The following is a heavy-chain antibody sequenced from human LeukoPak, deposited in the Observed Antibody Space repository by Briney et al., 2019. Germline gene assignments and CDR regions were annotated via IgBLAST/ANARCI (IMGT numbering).Heavy chain of an antibody. V-gene: IGHV1-69*01. CDR3: ASQYSSSWYGGYWFDP. CDR1: GGTFSSYA. Sequence: SVKVSCKASGGTFSSYAISWARQAPGQGLEWMGGIIPIFGTANYAQKFQGRVTITADESTSTDYMELSSLRSEDTAVYYCASQYSSSWYGGYWFDPWGQGTLVTVSS. J-gene: IGHJ5*02. CDR2: IIPIFGTA. D-gene: IGHD6-13*01.